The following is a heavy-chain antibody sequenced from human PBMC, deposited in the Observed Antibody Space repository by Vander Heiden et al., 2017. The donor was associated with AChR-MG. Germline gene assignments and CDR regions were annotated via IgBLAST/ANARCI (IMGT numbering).Heavy chain of an antibody. CDR2: IIPIFGTA. D-gene: IGHD2-21*02. Sequence: QVQLVQSGAEVKKPGSSVKVSCKASGGTFSSYAISWVRQAPGQGLEWMGGIIPIFGTANYAQKFQGRVTITADESTSTAYMELSSLRSEDTAVYYCARGSGIDCGGDCFFSLPINYYYYMDVWGKGTTVTVSS. CDR3: ARGSGIDCGGDCFFSLPINYYYYMDV. J-gene: IGHJ6*03. CDR1: GGTFSSYA. V-gene: IGHV1-69*01.